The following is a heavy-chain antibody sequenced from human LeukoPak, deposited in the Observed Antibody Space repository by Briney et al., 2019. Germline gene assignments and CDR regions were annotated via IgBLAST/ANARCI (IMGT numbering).Heavy chain of an antibody. V-gene: IGHV4-39*01. J-gene: IGHJ4*02. Sequence: SETLSLTCTVSGGSISSTNFYWGWIRQPPGRGLEWIASIYHSGTTYYNSSLKSRVPLSVDTSMKQFSLKLSSVTAADTAVYYCASLPRYDFWIWGQGTLVTVSS. CDR1: GGSISSTNFY. CDR3: ASLPRYDFWI. CDR2: IYHSGTT. D-gene: IGHD3-3*01.